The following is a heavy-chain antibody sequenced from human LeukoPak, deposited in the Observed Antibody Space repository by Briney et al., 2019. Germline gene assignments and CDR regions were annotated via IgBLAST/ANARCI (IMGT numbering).Heavy chain of an antibody. Sequence: ASVKVSCKASGYTFTSYYMHWVRQAPGQGLEWMGIINPSGGSISYAQKFQGRVTMTRDTSTSTVYMELSSLRSEDTAVHYCARAVLEWSRYSRYYFDYWGQGTLVTVSS. V-gene: IGHV1-46*03. CDR3: ARAVLEWSRYSRYYFDY. J-gene: IGHJ4*02. CDR2: INPSGGSI. CDR1: GYTFTSYY. D-gene: IGHD3-3*01.